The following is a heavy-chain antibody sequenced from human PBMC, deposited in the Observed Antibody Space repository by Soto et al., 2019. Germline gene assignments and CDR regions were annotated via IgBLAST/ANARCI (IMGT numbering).Heavy chain of an antibody. J-gene: IGHJ4*02. CDR1: GFTFSSYG. D-gene: IGHD2-2*01. CDR2: ISYDGSNK. V-gene: IGHV3-30*18. CDR3: AKGYHNFDY. Sequence: GGSLRLSCAASGFTFSSYGMHWVRQAPGKGLEWVAVISYDGSNKYCADSVKGRFTISRDNSKNTLYLQMNSLRVEDTAVYYCAKGYHNFDYWGLGTLVTVSS.